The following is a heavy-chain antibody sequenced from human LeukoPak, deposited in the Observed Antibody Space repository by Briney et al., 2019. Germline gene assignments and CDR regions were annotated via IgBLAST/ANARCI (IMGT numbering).Heavy chain of an antibody. J-gene: IGHJ4*02. D-gene: IGHD2-2*03. CDR1: GGSISSSNYY. V-gene: IGHV4-39*01. CDR3: AGVDIVVVPSAAFDF. Sequence: PSETLSLTCTVSGGSISSSNYYWGWLRQPPGKGLEWIGSINYSGDTYSNPSLKSRVTTSVDTSKNQFSLKLSSVTAADTAVYYCAGVDIVVVPSAAFDFWGQGTLVTVSS. CDR2: INYSGDT.